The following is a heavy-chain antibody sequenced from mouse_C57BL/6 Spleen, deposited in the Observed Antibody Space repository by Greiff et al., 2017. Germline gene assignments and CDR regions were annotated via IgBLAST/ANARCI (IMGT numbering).Heavy chain of an antibody. CDR3: ARAYYNYEDYAIDY. J-gene: IGHJ4*01. D-gene: IGHD2-4*01. CDR1: GYSLTSGYY. CDR2: ISYDGRN. V-gene: IGHV3-6*01. Sequence: VQLKESGPGLVKPSQSLSLTCSVTGYSLTSGYYWNWIRQFPGNKLEWMGYISYDGRNNYNPSLTNRISINREPTKKQFFLKLNSVSTEDTATYYCARAYYNYEDYAIDYWGQGTSVTVSS.